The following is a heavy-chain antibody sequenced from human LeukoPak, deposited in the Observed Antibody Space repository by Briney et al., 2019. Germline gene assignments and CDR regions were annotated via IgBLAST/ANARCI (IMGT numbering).Heavy chain of an antibody. CDR1: GLTFSSYA. J-gene: IGHJ1*01. D-gene: IGHD1-26*01. V-gene: IGHV3-23*01. CDR2: ISGSGGST. Sequence: GGSLRLSCAASGLTFSSYAMSWVRQAPGEGLEWVSAISGSGGSTYYADSVKGRFTISRDNSKNTLYLQMNSLRAEDTAVYYCANAWRSPRVDFQHWGQGTLVTVSS. CDR3: ANAWRSPRVDFQH.